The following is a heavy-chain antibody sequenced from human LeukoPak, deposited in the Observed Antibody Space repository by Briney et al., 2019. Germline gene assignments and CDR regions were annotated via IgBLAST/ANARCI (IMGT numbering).Heavy chain of an antibody. V-gene: IGHV1-69*06. CDR1: GGTFSSYA. CDR3: AREGDILTGYTLDY. D-gene: IGHD3-9*01. J-gene: IGHJ4*02. CDR2: IIPIFGTA. Sequence: SVKVSCKASGGTFSSYAISWVRQAPGQGLEWMGGIIPIFGTANFAQKFQGRVTITADKSTSTAYMELSSLRSEDTAVYYCAREGDILTGYTLDYWGQGTLVTVSS.